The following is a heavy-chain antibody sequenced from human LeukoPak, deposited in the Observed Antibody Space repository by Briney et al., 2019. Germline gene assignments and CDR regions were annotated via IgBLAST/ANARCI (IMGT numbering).Heavy chain of an antibody. CDR3: ARHKSIAAPFDY. J-gene: IGHJ4*02. CDR1: GYSFTTYW. V-gene: IGHV5-10-1*01. Sequence: GASPRISCKGSGYSFTTYWISWVRQMPGKGLEWMGRIDPSDSYTNYSPSFQGHVTISADKSISTAYLQWSSLKASDTAMYYCARHKSIAAPFDYWGQGTLVTVSS. D-gene: IGHD6-13*01. CDR2: IDPSDSYT.